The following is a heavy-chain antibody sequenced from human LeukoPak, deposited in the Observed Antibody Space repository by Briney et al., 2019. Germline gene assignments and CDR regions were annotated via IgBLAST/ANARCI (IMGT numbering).Heavy chain of an antibody. Sequence: GGSLRLSCAASGFTLSTYEMTWVRQAPGKGLEWISFITSSGSPTFYADSVKGRFTIFRDTAKSSLFLQMNNLRGEDTAVYYCARDISSSTRAFDIWGQGTMVTVS. V-gene: IGHV3-48*03. CDR1: GFTLSTYE. CDR3: ARDISSSTRAFDI. J-gene: IGHJ3*02. D-gene: IGHD2-15*01. CDR2: ITSSGSPT.